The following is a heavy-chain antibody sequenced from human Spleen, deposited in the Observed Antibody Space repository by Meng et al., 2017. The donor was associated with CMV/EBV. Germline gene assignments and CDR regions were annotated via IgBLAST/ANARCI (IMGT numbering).Heavy chain of an antibody. J-gene: IGHJ4*02. V-gene: IGHV1-69*06. D-gene: IGHD6-6*01. CDR1: GGTFSSYV. CDR3: ARDEDLDSSSPRNTSDY. Sequence: SVKVSCKASGGTFSSYVINWVRQAPGQGLEWMGGIIAISGPADYAQKFQGRVTITADKSTSTAYMELSSLRSEDTAVYYCARDEDLDSSSPRNTSDYWGQGTLVTVSS. CDR2: IIAISGPA.